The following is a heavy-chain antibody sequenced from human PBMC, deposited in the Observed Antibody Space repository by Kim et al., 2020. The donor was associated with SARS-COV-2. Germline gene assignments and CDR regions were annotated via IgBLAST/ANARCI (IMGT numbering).Heavy chain of an antibody. CDR2: IYYSGST. J-gene: IGHJ4*02. D-gene: IGHD3-3*01. CDR1: GGSISSGGYY. CDR3: ASLSFGVVTNYFDY. Sequence: SETLSLTCTVSGGSISSGGYYWSWIRQHPGKGLEWIGYIYYSGSTYYNPSLKSRVTISVDTSKNQFSLKLSSVTAADTAVYYCASLSFGVVTNYFDYWGQGTLVTVSS. V-gene: IGHV4-31*03.